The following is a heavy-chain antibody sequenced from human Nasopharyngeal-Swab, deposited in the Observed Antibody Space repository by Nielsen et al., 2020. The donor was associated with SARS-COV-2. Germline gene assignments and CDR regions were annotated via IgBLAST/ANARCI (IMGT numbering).Heavy chain of an antibody. D-gene: IGHD2-8*01. CDR2: IKQDGSKK. CDR1: GFTFSSYW. V-gene: IGHV3-7*01. J-gene: IGHJ6*02. CDR3: ARDDIGYCTNGVCRAVGRYGMDV. Sequence: GESLKISCAASGFTFSSYWMSWVRQAPGKGLEWVANIKQDGSKKYYVDSVKGRFTISRDNAKNSLYLQMNSLRAEDTAVYYCARDDIGYCTNGVCRAVGRYGMDVWGQGTTVTVSS.